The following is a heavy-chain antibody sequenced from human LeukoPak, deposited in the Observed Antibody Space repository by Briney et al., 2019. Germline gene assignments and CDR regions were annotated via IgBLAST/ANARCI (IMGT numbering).Heavy chain of an antibody. CDR3: ARGSGEAAAGRSFDY. V-gene: IGHV4-59*11. D-gene: IGHD6-13*01. J-gene: IGHJ4*02. Sequence: SETLSLTCTVSDGSIRSHYWSWIRQPPGKGLEWIGYIYYSGSTNYNPSLKSRVTISVDTSKNQFSLKLSSVTAADTAAYYCARGSGEAAAGRSFDYWGQGTLVTVSS. CDR1: DGSIRSHY. CDR2: IYYSGST.